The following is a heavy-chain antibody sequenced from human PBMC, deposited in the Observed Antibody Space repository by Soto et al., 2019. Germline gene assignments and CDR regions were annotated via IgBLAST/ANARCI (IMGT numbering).Heavy chain of an antibody. D-gene: IGHD6-19*01. CDR3: ATASGASSGPENWFDP. CDR1: GYTFTELS. V-gene: IGHV1-24*01. CDR2: FDPEDGET. Sequence: ASVKVSCKVSGYTFTELSMHWVRQAPGKGLEWMGGFDPEDGETIYAQKFQGRVTMTEDTSTDTAYMELSSLRSEDTAVYYCATASGASSGPENWFDPWGQGTLVTSPQ. J-gene: IGHJ5*02.